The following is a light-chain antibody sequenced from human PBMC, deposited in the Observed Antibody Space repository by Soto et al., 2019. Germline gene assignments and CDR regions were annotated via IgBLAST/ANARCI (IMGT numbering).Light chain of an antibody. Sequence: EIVLTQSPGTLSLSPGERATLSCRASQSVSSNYLAWYQQKPGQAPRLLIYGASTRATGIPARFSGSGSGTDFTLTISRLEPEDVAVYYCQQYGNSPPSTFGGGTKVEIK. V-gene: IGKV3-20*01. CDR2: GAS. J-gene: IGKJ4*01. CDR3: QQYGNSPPST. CDR1: QSVSSNY.